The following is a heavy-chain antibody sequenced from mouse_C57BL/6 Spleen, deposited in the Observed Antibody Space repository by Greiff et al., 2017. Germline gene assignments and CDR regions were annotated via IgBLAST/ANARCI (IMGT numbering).Heavy chain of an antibody. V-gene: IGHV1-81*01. Sequence: QVQLKESGAELARPGASVKLSCKASGYTFTSYGISWVKQRTGQGLEWIGEIYPRSGNTYYNEKFKGKATLTADKSSSTAYMELRSLTSEDSAVSFCSDINYGDYAMDYWGQGTSVTVSS. J-gene: IGHJ4*01. CDR3: SDINYGDYAMDY. CDR1: GYTFTSYG. CDR2: IYPRSGNT. D-gene: IGHD2-5*01.